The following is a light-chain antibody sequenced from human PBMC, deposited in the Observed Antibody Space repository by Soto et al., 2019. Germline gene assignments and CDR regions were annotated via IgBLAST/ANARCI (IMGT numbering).Light chain of an antibody. V-gene: IGLV6-57*03. Sequence: NFMLTQPHSVSESPGKTVTISCTRGSGSIASNYVQWYQQRPGSAPTTVIYEDNQRPSGVPDRFSGSIDSSSNSASLTISGLQTEDEADYYCQSYDSSNRRVFGGGTKLTVL. CDR1: SGSIASNY. CDR2: EDN. J-gene: IGLJ3*02. CDR3: QSYDSSNRRV.